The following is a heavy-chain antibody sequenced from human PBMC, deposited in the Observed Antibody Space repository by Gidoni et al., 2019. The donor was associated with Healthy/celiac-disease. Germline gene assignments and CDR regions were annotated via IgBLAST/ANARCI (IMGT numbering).Heavy chain of an antibody. CDR2: IYSGGST. V-gene: IGHV3-66*02. D-gene: IGHD4-17*01. Sequence: SGFTVSSNYMSWVRQAPGKGLEWVSVIYSGGSTYYADSVKGRFTISRDNSKNTLYLQMNSLRAEDTAVYYCARDRWGNDYGDYEGVYWGQGTLVTVSS. CDR1: GFTVSSNY. CDR3: ARDRWGNDYGDYEGVY. J-gene: IGHJ4*02.